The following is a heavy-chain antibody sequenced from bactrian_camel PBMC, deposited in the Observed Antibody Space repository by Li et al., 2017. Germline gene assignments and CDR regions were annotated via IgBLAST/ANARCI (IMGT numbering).Heavy chain of an antibody. D-gene: IGHD4*01. CDR2: FARVGSNP. J-gene: IGHJ4*01. V-gene: IGHV3-2*01. Sequence: HVQLVESGGASVQAGGSLRLSCQPSGHTYSSNCMGWFRQAPGKRREGVAVFARVGSNPLYGDSVRGRFTASLDAATNTLTLQMNNLKPEDTAMYFCAAEGIAWGGGYCDETEYTNWGQGTQVTVS. CDR3: AAEGIAWGGGYCDETEYTN. CDR1: GHTYSSNC.